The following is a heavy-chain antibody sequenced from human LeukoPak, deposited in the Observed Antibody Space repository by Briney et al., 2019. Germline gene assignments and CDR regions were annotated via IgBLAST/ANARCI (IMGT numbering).Heavy chain of an antibody. CDR1: GYTFTSYY. J-gene: IGHJ6*04. CDR3: ARDRGYCSSTSCYSYYYYGMDV. V-gene: IGHV1-46*01. D-gene: IGHD2-2*01. Sequence: GASVKVSCKASGYTFTSYYMHWVRQAPGQGLEWMGIINPSGGSTSYAQKFQGRVTMTRDTSTSTVYMELSSLRSEDTAVYYCARDRGYCSSTSCYSYYYYGMDVWGEGTTVTVSS. CDR2: INPSGGST.